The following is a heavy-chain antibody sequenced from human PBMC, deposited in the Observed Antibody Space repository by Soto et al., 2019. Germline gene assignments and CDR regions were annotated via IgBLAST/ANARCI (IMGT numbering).Heavy chain of an antibody. J-gene: IGHJ4*02. V-gene: IGHV3-74*01. Sequence: GGSLRLSCAASGVTFSGYWMHWVRQAPGKGLVWVSRINSDGGSTTYADSVKGRFTISRDNAKNTLYLQMNSLRAEDTAVYYCASSQWLVPGYWGQGTLVTVPS. CDR3: ASSQWLVPGY. CDR2: INSDGGST. CDR1: GVTFSGYW. D-gene: IGHD6-19*01.